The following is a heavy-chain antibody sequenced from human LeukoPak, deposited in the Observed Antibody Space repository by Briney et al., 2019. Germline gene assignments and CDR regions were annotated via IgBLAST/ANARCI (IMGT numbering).Heavy chain of an antibody. D-gene: IGHD2-2*01. CDR3: AKGFQFYQEV. V-gene: IGHV3-30-3*01. Sequence: GGSLRLSCAASGFTFRSYAMNWARQAPGKGLEWVAVISYDGSNKYYADSVKGRFTISRDNSKNTLYLQMNSLRAEDTAVYYCAKGFQFYQEVWGQGTLVTVSS. CDR1: GFTFRSYA. CDR2: ISYDGSNK. J-gene: IGHJ4*02.